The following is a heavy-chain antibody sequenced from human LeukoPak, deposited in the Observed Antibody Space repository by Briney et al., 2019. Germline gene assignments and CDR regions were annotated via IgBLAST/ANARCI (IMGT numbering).Heavy chain of an antibody. J-gene: IGHJ4*02. D-gene: IGHD6-6*01. Sequence: GGSLRLSCAASGFTFNSYEMNWVRQAPGKGLEWVSYISSSGSTIYYADSVQGRFTFSRDNAKNSLYQQMNSLRVEDTAVYYCAKDWSYSSSSAYYFDYWGQGTLVTVSS. CDR3: AKDWSYSSSSAYYFDY. CDR1: GFTFNSYE. CDR2: ISSSGSTI. V-gene: IGHV3-48*03.